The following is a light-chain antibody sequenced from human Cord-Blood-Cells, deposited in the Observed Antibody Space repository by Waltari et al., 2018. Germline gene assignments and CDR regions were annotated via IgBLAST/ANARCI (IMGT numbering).Light chain of an antibody. J-gene: IGLJ3*02. V-gene: IGLV2-14*03. CDR3: SSYTSSSWV. CDR2: DVI. CDR1: STSVGGYTS. Sequence: QSALTQPASVSGSPGPSITIPSTRTSTSVGGYTSVYWYQHHPGTPPTLMIYDVINRPSGVSNRFSGSKSGNTASLTSSGLQAEDEADYYCSSYTSSSWVFGGGTKLTVL.